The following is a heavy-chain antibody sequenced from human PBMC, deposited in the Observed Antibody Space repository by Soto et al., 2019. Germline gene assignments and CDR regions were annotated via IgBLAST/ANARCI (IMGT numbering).Heavy chain of an antibody. CDR2: IIPILGIA. CDR1: GGTFSSYT. V-gene: IGHV1-69*02. D-gene: IGHD3-9*01. CDR3: ARASATYYDILTGTEYFDY. Sequence: QVQLVQSGAEVKKPGSSVKVSCKASGGTFSSYTISWVRQAPGQGLEWMGRIIPILGIANYAQKFQGRVTITADKSTSTAYMELSSLRSEDTAVYYCARASATYYDILTGTEYFDYWGQGTLVTVSS. J-gene: IGHJ4*02.